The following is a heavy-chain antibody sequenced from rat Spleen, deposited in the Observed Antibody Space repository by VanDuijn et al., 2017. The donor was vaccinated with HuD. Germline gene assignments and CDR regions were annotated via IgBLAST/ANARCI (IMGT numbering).Heavy chain of an antibody. Sequence: EVQLVESGGGLVQPGRSLKLSCAASGFILSNYAMAWVRQAPTKGLAWVASITNGGGNTYYRDSVKGRFTLSRDNAKNTLYLQMDSLRSEDTATYYCTCWFAYWGQGTLVTVSS. CDR2: ITNGGGNT. V-gene: IGHV5S13*01. CDR1: GFILSNYA. CDR3: TCWFAY. J-gene: IGHJ3*01.